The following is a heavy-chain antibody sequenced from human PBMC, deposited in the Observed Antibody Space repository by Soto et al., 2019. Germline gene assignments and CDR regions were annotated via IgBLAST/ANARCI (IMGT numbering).Heavy chain of an antibody. Sequence: PGGSLRLSCEASGFTFSSYWVHWVRQAPGKGLVWVSRIAADGSSRSYAGSVKGRFTISRDNAKNTLYLQMDSLRAEDTAVYYCARDQDTYGSAVINFWGQGTLVTVSS. CDR2: IAADGSSR. J-gene: IGHJ4*02. CDR3: ARDQDTYGSAVINF. CDR1: GFTFSSYW. D-gene: IGHD3-10*01. V-gene: IGHV3-74*01.